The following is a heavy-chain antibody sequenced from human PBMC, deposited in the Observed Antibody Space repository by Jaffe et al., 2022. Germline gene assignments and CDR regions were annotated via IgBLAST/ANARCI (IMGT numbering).Heavy chain of an antibody. D-gene: IGHD3-10*01. CDR1: GFTFSSYA. Sequence: EVQLLESGGGLVQPGGSLRLSCAASGFTFSSYAMSWVRQAPGKGLEWVSAISGSGGSTYYADSVKGRFTISRDNSKNTLYLQMNSLRAEDTAVYYCVSSITMVQGADYWGQGTLVTVSS. V-gene: IGHV3-23*01. J-gene: IGHJ4*02. CDR3: VSSITMVQGADY. CDR2: ISGSGGST.